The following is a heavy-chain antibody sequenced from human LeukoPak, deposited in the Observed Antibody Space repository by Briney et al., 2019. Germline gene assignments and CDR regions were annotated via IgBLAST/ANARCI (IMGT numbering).Heavy chain of an antibody. D-gene: IGHD3-22*01. V-gene: IGHV4-4*02. CDR2: IYHSGST. CDR3: ATLTHYSDDSGNFQH. J-gene: IGHJ1*01. CDR1: GDSINSSIW. Sequence: SGTLSLTCAVSGDSINSSIWWSWVRQAPGKGLEWIGEIYHSGSTNCHPSLKSRATISIDKSKSEFSLKLSSVTAADTAVYYCATLTHYSDDSGNFQHWGQGTLVSVSS.